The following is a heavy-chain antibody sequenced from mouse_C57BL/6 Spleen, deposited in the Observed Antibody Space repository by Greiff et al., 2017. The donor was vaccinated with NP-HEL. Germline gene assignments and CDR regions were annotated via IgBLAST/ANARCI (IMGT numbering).Heavy chain of an antibody. V-gene: IGHV1-55*01. D-gene: IGHD1-1*01. CDR1: GYTFTSYW. CDR2: IYPGSGST. CDR3: ARRYGSTYYYAVDY. Sequence: QVQLQQPGAELVKPGASVKMSCKASGYTFTSYWITWVKQRPGQGLEWIGDIYPGSGSTNYNEKFKSKATLTVDISSSTAYMQLSSLTSEDSAVYYCARRYGSTYYYAVDYWGQGTSVTVSS. J-gene: IGHJ4*01.